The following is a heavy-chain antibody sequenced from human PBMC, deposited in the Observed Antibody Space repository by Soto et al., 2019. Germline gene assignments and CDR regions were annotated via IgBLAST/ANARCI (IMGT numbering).Heavy chain of an antibody. CDR2: IKQDGSEK. D-gene: IGHD5-12*01. CDR3: ARDWRDGYTHGPDY. CDR1: GFTFNNYW. Sequence: EVQLVESGGGLVQPGGSLSLSCAASGFTFNNYWMSWVRQAPGKGLEWVANIKQDGSEKYYVDSVKGRFTISRDNAKNSLYLQMNSLRAEDTAVYYCARDWRDGYTHGPDYWGQGTLVTVSS. V-gene: IGHV3-7*04. J-gene: IGHJ4*02.